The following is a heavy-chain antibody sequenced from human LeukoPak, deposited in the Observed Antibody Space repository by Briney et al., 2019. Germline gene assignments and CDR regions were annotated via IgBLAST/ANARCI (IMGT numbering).Heavy chain of an antibody. CDR3: ARHVTISGPYDASDI. CDR1: GDSISSYY. Sequence: SETLSLTCTVSGDSISSYYWSWIRRPPGKGLEWIGYIYYSGGTDYKPSLKSRVTISVDTSKNQFSLKLRSVTAADTAVYYCARHVTISGPYDASDIWGQGTMVTVSP. J-gene: IGHJ3*02. D-gene: IGHD5-24*01. V-gene: IGHV4-59*08. CDR2: IYYSGGT.